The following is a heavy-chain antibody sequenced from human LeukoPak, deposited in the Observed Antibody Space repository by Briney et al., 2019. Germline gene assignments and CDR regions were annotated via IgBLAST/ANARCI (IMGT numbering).Heavy chain of an antibody. Sequence: ASVKVSCRASGYTFTGYYMHWVRQAPGQGLEWMGWINPNSGGTNYAQKFQGRVAMTRDTSISTAYMELSRLRSDDTAVYYCASIGVAGTIVDYWGQGTLVTVSS. V-gene: IGHV1-2*02. J-gene: IGHJ4*02. CDR2: INPNSGGT. D-gene: IGHD6-19*01. CDR3: ASIGVAGTIVDY. CDR1: GYTFTGYY.